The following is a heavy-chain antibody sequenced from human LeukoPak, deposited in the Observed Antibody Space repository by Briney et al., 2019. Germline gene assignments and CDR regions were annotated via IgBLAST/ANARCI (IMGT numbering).Heavy chain of an antibody. J-gene: IGHJ6*03. Sequence: GGSLRLSCAASGFTFSSYWMHWVRQAPGKGLVWVSRINSDGSSTSYADSVKGRFTISRDNSKNTLYLQMNSLRVEDTAIYYCAKTHGPYCSGGTCFDHYYYMDVWGKGTTVTVSS. CDR3: AKTHGPYCSGGTCFDHYYYMDV. CDR1: GFTFSSYW. V-gene: IGHV3-74*01. D-gene: IGHD2-15*01. CDR2: INSDGSST.